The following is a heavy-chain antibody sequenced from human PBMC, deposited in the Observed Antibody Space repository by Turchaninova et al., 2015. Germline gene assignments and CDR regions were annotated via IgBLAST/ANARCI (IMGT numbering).Heavy chain of an antibody. CDR3: SRAPSGTYFSYYSDC. Sequence: QVPLVQSGAEVKQPVARVKASGKLPGGPFSNLLSTGGRQAPGKGFGWMGGIIPMFGATNYAQNFQGRVTITADESTRTAYLELSSLRSEDTAVYYCSRAPSGTYFSYYSDCWGQGTLVTVSS. CDR2: IIPMFGAT. J-gene: IGHJ4*02. V-gene: IGHV1-69*01. CDR1: GGPFSNLL. D-gene: IGHD1-26*01.